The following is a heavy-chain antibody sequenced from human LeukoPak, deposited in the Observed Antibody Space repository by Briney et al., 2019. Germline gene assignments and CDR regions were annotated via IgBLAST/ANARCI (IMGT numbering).Heavy chain of an antibody. Sequence: PGGSLRLSCAASGFTFSSYSMNWVRQAPGKGLEWVSSISSSSSYIYYADSVKGRFTISRDNAKNSLYLQMNSLRAEDTAVYYCARDRSLDWGVGYYYYMDVRGKGTTVTVSS. V-gene: IGHV3-21*01. CDR2: ISSSSSYI. D-gene: IGHD3-16*01. CDR1: GFTFSSYS. CDR3: ARDRSLDWGVGYYYYMDV. J-gene: IGHJ6*03.